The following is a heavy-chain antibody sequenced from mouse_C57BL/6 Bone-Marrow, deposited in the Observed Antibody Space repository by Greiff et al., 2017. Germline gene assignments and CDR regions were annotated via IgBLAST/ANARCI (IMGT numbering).Heavy chain of an antibody. CDR1: GFTFSDYG. CDR2: ISSGSSTI. D-gene: IGHD1-1*01. CDR3: ARDYYGSSFYFDY. J-gene: IGHJ2*01. V-gene: IGHV5-17*01. Sequence: EVKLMESGGGLVKPGGSLKLSCAASGFTFSDYGMHWVRQAPETGLEWVAYISSGSSTIYYADTVKGRFTISRDNAKNTLFLQMTSLRSEDTAMYYCARDYYGSSFYFDYWGQGTTLTVSS.